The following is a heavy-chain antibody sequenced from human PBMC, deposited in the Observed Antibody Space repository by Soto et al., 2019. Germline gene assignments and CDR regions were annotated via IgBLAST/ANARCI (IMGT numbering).Heavy chain of an antibody. CDR1: GFSFNEAW. Sequence: EVQLVESAGGLVKPGGSLRLSCVASGFSFNEAWMNWVRHAPGQGLEWVGRIKTSAGGGATNYAAPVLGRFTISRDDSKNTLYLHMNSLRTEDTAIYYCTTGSVEGIWGQGTTVIVSS. D-gene: IGHD2-15*01. CDR2: IKTSAGGGAT. J-gene: IGHJ6*02. CDR3: TTGSVEGI. V-gene: IGHV3-15*07.